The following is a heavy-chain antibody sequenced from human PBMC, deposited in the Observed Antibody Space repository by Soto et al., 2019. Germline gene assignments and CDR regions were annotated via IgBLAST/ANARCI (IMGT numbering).Heavy chain of an antibody. CDR1: GYTFTSYG. CDR3: ARDLREYDFWSGSPPTKYGMDV. CDR2: ISAYNGNT. V-gene: IGHV1-18*04. Sequence: EASVKVSCKASGYTFTSYGISWVRQAPGQGLEWMGWISAYNGNTNYAQKLQGRVTMTTDTSTSTAYMELRSLRSDDTAVYYCARDLREYDFWSGSPPTKYGMDVWGQGTTVTVSS. J-gene: IGHJ6*02. D-gene: IGHD3-3*01.